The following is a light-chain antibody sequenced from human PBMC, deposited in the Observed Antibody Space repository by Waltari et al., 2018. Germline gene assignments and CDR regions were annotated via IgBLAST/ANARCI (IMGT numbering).Light chain of an antibody. Sequence: DIVMTQTPLSLSVTPGQPASISCKSSQSLLHSDGKTYLYWYLQKPGQSPQLLMYEVSNRFSGVPDRFSGSGSGTDFTLKISRVEADDVGVYYCMQSIQLPLTFGGGTKVEIK. CDR2: EVS. V-gene: IGKV2D-29*02. J-gene: IGKJ4*01. CDR3: MQSIQLPLT. CDR1: QSLLHSDGKTY.